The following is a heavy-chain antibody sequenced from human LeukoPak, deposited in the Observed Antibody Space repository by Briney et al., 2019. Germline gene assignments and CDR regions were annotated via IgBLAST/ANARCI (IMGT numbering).Heavy chain of an antibody. CDR3: AREEGGDSSGWALDY. CDR2: IGTAGEI. D-gene: IGHD6-19*01. J-gene: IGHJ4*02. V-gene: IGHV3-13*01. CDR1: GFTFRSYD. Sequence: GALRLSCAASGFTFRSYDMHWVRQATGKGLEWVSGIGTAGEIYYPGSVKGRFTISRDNAKNSLYLQMNSLRAEDTAVYYCAREEGGDSSGWALDYWGQGTLVTVSS.